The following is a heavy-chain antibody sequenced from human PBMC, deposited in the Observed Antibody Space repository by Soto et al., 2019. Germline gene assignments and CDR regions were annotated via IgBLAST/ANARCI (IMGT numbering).Heavy chain of an antibody. V-gene: IGHV4-59*01. CDR2: IYYSGST. CDR1: GGSISSYY. J-gene: IGHJ5*02. D-gene: IGHD6-19*01. CDR3: ARRKRSGWYGNWFDP. Sequence: SETLSLTCTVSGGSISSYYWSWIRQPPGKGLEWIGYIYYSGSTNYNPYLKSRVTISVDTSKNQFSLKLSSVTAADTAVYYCARRKRSGWYGNWFDPWGQGTLVTVSS.